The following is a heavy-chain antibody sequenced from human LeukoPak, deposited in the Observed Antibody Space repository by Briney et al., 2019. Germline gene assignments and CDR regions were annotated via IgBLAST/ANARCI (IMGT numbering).Heavy chain of an antibody. CDR1: GDSVSNKTAT. V-gene: IGHV6-1*01. D-gene: IGHD3-10*01. CDR2: TYFRSKWYN. Sequence: SQTLSLTCAISGDSVSNKTATWNWIRQSPSRGLEWLGRTYFRSKWYNDYVESVKSRMIISPDTSKNQFSLKLSSVTAADTAVYYCARNRPHYYGSGSYFDYWGQGTLVIVSS. J-gene: IGHJ4*02. CDR3: ARNRPHYYGSGSYFDY.